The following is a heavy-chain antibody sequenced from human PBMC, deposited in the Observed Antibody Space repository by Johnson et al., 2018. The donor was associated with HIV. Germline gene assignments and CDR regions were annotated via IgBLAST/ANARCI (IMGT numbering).Heavy chain of an antibody. CDR3: ARPDGAVASDFNAFDI. CDR2: INWNGGSI. CDR1: GFTFSNYG. Sequence: VQLVESGGGVVQPGRSLRLSCVASGFTFSNYGMHWVRQAPGKGLEWVSGINWNGGSIGYGDSVKGRFTISRDNAKNSLYLQMNSLRAEDTALYYCARPDGAVASDFNAFDIWGQGTMVTVSS. D-gene: IGHD6-19*01. V-gene: IGHV3-20*04. J-gene: IGHJ3*02.